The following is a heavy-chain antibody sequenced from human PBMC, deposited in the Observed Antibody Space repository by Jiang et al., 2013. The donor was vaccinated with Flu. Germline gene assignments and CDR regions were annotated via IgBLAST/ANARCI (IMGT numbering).Heavy chain of an antibody. CDR1: GGSISSSSYY. V-gene: IGHV4-39*01. Sequence: LLKPSETLSLTCTVSGGSISSSSYYWGWIRQSPGKGLEWIGSIYYSGSTYYNPSLKSRVTISVDTSKNQFSLKLSSVTAADTAVYYCARLGVYNWFDPWGQGTLVTVSA. CDR2: IYYSGST. D-gene: IGHD2-8*02. J-gene: IGHJ5*02. CDR3: ARLGVYNWFDP.